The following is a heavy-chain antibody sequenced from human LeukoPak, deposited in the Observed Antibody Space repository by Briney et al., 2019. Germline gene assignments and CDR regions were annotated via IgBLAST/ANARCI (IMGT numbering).Heavy chain of an antibody. V-gene: IGHV3-7*01. J-gene: IGHJ4*02. Sequence: GGSLRLSCAASGFSFSSYWMSWVRQAPGKGLEWVANIKEDGSEKYYVDSVKGRFIISRDNTKNSLYLQMNSLRAEDTAVYYCAREGGYYESSGYCYYWGQGTLVTVSS. CDR1: GFSFSSYW. CDR3: AREGGYYESSGYCYY. D-gene: IGHD3-22*01. CDR2: IKEDGSEK.